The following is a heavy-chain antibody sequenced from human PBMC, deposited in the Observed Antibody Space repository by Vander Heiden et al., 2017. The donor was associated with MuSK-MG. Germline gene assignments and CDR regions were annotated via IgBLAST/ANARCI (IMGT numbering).Heavy chain of an antibody. CDR3: ARDGGESRGPHDSPVGY. J-gene: IGHJ4*02. D-gene: IGHD3-16*01. V-gene: IGHV3-7*03. CDR1: GFTFSSYW. CDR2: IKQDGSEK. Sequence: EVQLVESGGGLVQPGGSLRLSCAASGFTFSSYWMSWVRQAPGKGLEWVANIKQDGSEKYYVDSVKGRFTISRDNAKNSLYLQMNSLRAEDTAVYYCARDGGESRGPHDSPVGYWGQGTLVTVSS.